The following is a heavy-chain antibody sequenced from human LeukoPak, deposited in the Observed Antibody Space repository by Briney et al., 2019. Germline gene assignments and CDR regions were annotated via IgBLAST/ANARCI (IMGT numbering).Heavy chain of an antibody. D-gene: IGHD1-26*01. CDR1: GFTFSDYW. V-gene: IGHV3-7*04. CDR3: ARGGGSYDI. Sequence: GGSLRLSCAAPGFTFSDYWMNGVRQAPAKGLEWVADIKQDESEKYYVDIVKGRFTISRDNAKDSLYLQMYSLRVEDTAVYYCARGGGSYDIWGQGTVVTVSS. CDR2: IKQDESEK. J-gene: IGHJ3*02.